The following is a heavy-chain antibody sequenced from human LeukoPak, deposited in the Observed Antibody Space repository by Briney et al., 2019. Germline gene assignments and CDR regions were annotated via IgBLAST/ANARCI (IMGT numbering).Heavy chain of an antibody. CDR1: GGSISSYY. V-gene: IGHV4-59*12. CDR2: IYYSGST. Sequence: SETLSLTCTVSGGSISSYYWSWIRQPPGKGLEWIGYIYYSGSTNYNPSLKSRVTISVDTSKNQFSLKLSSVTAADTAVYYCARSKPGIAAAHFDYWGQGTLVTVSS. J-gene: IGHJ4*02. D-gene: IGHD6-13*01. CDR3: ARSKPGIAAAHFDY.